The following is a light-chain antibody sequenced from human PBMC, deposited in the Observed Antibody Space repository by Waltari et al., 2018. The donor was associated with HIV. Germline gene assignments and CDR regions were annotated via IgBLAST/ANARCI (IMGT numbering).Light chain of an antibody. Sequence: QSALTQPASVSGSPGQSITISCTGTSSDVGGYNYVSWYQQHPGKAPKLMIYEVSSRPSGVSNRFSGAKSGNTASLTISVLQAEDEADYYCSSYTSSSTPVVFGGGTKLTVL. J-gene: IGLJ2*01. CDR3: SSYTSSSTPVV. CDR2: EVS. CDR1: SSDVGGYNY. V-gene: IGLV2-14*01.